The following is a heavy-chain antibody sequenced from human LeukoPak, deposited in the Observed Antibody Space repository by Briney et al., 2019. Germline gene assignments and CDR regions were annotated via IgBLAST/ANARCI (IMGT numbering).Heavy chain of an antibody. CDR3: ARDLGSSSWWGEDCYYYYMDV. J-gene: IGHJ6*03. D-gene: IGHD6-13*01. Sequence: PSETLSLTCTVSGGSISSYYWSWIRQPAGKGLEWIGRIYTSGSTNYNPSLKSRVTMSVDTSKNQFSLKLSSVTAADTAVYYCARDLGSSSWWGEDCYYYYMDVWGKGTTVTVSS. CDR1: GGSISSYY. CDR2: IYTSGST. V-gene: IGHV4-4*07.